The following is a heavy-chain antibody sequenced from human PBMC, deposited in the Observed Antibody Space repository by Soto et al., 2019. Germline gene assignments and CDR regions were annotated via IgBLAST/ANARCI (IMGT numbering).Heavy chain of an antibody. V-gene: IGHV4-31*03. CDR2: IYYSGST. Sequence: QVQLQESGPGLVKPSQTLSLTSTVSGGSISSGGYYWSWIRQHPGKGLEWIGYIYYSGSTYYNPSLKSRVTISVDTSKNQFSLKLSSVTAADTAVYYCARGYRRSGSRSGWSSYYYGMDVWGQGTTVTVSS. CDR3: ARGYRRSGSRSGWSSYYYGMDV. J-gene: IGHJ6*02. D-gene: IGHD2-2*01. CDR1: GGSISSGGYY.